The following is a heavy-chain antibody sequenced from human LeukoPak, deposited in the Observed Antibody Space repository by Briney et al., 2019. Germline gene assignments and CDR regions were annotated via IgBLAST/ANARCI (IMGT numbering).Heavy chain of an antibody. Sequence: SETLSLTCAVYGGSFSGYYWSWIRQPPGKGLEWIGEINHSGSTNYNPSIKSRVTISVDTSKNQFSLKLSSVTAADTAVYYCARLGDPLYYYYYGMDVWGQGTTVTVSS. CDR2: INHSGST. CDR1: GGSFSGYY. CDR3: ARLGDPLYYYYYGMDV. V-gene: IGHV4-34*01. J-gene: IGHJ6*02. D-gene: IGHD2-21*02.